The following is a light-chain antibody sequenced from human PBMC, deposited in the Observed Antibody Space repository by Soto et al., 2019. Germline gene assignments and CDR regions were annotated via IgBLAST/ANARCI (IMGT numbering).Light chain of an antibody. Sequence: QSVLTQPPSVSGAPGQRLTISCTGSSSNIGAGYDVHWYQHLPGAAPKLLFYGNHNRPSGVPDRFSGSRSGTSASLAITGLQAEDEADYYCQSFDSSLSALYVFGTGTKLTVL. CDR1: SSNIGAGYD. CDR3: QSFDSSLSALYV. CDR2: GNH. J-gene: IGLJ1*01. V-gene: IGLV1-40*01.